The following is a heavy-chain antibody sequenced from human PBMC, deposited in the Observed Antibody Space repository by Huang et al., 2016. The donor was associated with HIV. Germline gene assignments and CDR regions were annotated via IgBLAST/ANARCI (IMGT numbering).Heavy chain of an antibody. CDR2: MNPNRGNK. V-gene: IGHV1-8*01. CDR3: VRGWYIAALPYFDY. Sequence: QVQLVQSGAEVRKPGASVKVSCEASGYSFASYDSKWVRPATGQGLEWMVRMNPNRGNKGDAQKFQGRVTMNRNTSISTAYMELSSLRSEDTAKYFCVRGWYIAALPYFDYWGQGTLVTVSS. CDR1: GYSFASYD. D-gene: IGHD6-6*01. J-gene: IGHJ4*02.